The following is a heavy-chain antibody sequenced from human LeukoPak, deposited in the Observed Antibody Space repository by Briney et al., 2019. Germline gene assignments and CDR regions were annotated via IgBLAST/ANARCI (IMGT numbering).Heavy chain of an antibody. CDR1: GYSFTSYW. D-gene: IGHD2-8*01. CDR3: ARHGRCTNGVCYSNYYYYMDV. Sequence: GESLKISCKGSGYSFTSYWIGWVRQMPGKGLEWMGIIYPDDSDTRYSPSFEGQVIILADKFISTAYLQWSSLKASDTATYYCARHGRCTNGVCYSNYYYYMDVWGKGTTVTVSS. J-gene: IGHJ6*03. CDR2: IYPDDSDT. V-gene: IGHV5-51*01.